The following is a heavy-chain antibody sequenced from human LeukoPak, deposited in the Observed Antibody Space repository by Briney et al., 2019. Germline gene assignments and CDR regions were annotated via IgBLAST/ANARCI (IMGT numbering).Heavy chain of an antibody. V-gene: IGHV3-21*05. CDR1: GFTFSSYW. J-gene: IGHJ5*02. CDR2: LSSDSLYT. CDR3: ARALRRARDYFDP. D-gene: IGHD4-17*01. Sequence: KTGGSLRLSCAASGFTFSSYWMHWVRQPPGKGLEWVSYLSSDSLYTNYADSVKGRFTISRDNAKNSLYLQMNSLRAEDTALYYCARALRRARDYFDPWGQGTLVTVSS.